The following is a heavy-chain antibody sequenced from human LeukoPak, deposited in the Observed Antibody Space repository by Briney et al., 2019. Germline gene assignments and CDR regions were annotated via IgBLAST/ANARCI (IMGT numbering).Heavy chain of an antibody. J-gene: IGHJ3*02. CDR1: GDSISTYY. CDR2: IYYRVTS. D-gene: IGHD3-9*01. V-gene: IGHV4-59*12. Sequence: SETLSLTCTVSGDSISTYYWSWIRQPPGKGLEWIGYIYYRVTSDYNPSLKSRVTISVDTSKNQFSLKLSSVTAADTAVYYCARDMGLTDDAFDIWGQGTMVTVSS. CDR3: ARDMGLTDDAFDI.